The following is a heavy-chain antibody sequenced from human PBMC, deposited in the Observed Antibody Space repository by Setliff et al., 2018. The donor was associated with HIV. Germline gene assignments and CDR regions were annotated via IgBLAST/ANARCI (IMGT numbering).Heavy chain of an antibody. Sequence: SETLSLTCTVSGGSIRTGDYYWNWMRQRPGKGLEWIGYIHYSGNTYSNPALKSRLIISMDTSKNQFSLRLKSVIAADTAVYYCVRQLDTSMVMEWWFDPWGQGTLVTVSS. D-gene: IGHD5-18*01. CDR1: GGSIRTGDYY. J-gene: IGHJ5*02. V-gene: IGHV4-30-4*08. CDR3: VRQLDTSMVMEWWFDP. CDR2: IHYSGNT.